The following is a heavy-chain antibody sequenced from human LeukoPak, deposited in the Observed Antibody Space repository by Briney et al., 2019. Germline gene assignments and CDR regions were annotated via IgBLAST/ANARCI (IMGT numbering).Heavy chain of an antibody. V-gene: IGHV4-39*07. J-gene: IGHJ4*02. D-gene: IGHD4-23*01. CDR3: ARDRGTTVVTPRRYFDY. CDR1: GGSISSSSYY. Sequence: ASETLSLTCTVSGGSISSSSYYWGWIRQPPGKGLEWIGSIYYSGSTYYNPSLKSRVTISVDTSKNQFSLKLSSVTAADTAVYYCARDRGTTVVTPRRYFDYWGQGTLVTVSS. CDR2: IYYSGST.